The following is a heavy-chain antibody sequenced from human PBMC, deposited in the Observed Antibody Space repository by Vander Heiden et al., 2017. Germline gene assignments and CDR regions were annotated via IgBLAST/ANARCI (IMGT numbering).Heavy chain of an antibody. D-gene: IGHD5-12*01. CDR2: MKSKGSGGTR. V-gene: IGHV3-15*01. J-gene: IGHJ4*01. CDR3: IWNVARERFDH. Sequence: GRMKSKGSGGTRDYAAPVEGRFTISRDDSKRTVDLQMNNLKTEDTAVYYCIWNVARERFDHWGQGTLVTVSS.